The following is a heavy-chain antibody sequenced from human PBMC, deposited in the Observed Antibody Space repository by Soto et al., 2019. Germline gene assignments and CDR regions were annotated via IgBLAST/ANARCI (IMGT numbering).Heavy chain of an antibody. CDR1: GFTFSSYG. J-gene: IGHJ6*02. Sequence: PGGSLRLSCAASGFTFSSYGMHWVRQAPGKGLEWVAVISYDGSNKYYADSVKGRFTISRDNSKNTLYLQMNSLRAEDTAVYYCAKTDGDYDPPPGDYYYYGMDVWGQGTTVTVSS. CDR2: ISYDGSNK. V-gene: IGHV3-30*18. CDR3: AKTDGDYDPPPGDYYYYGMDV. D-gene: IGHD4-17*01.